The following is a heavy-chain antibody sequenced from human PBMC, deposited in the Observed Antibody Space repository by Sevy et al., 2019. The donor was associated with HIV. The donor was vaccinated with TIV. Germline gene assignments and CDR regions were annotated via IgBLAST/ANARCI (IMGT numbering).Heavy chain of an antibody. Sequence: SETLSLTCTVSGGSISSYYWSWIRQPPGKGLEWIGDIYYSGSTNYNPSLKSRVTISVDTSKNQFSLKLSSVTAADTAVYYCARVSLSSTPYYFDYWGQGTLVTVSS. CDR2: IYYSGST. V-gene: IGHV4-59*01. CDR1: GGSISSYY. CDR3: ARVSLSSTPYYFDY. D-gene: IGHD3-16*02. J-gene: IGHJ4*02.